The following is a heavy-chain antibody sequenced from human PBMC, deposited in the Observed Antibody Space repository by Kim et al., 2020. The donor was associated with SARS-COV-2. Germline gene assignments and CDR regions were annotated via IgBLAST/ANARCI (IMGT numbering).Heavy chain of an antibody. J-gene: IGHJ5*02. V-gene: IGHV1-3*01. D-gene: IGHD3-10*01. Sequence: QKFQRRVTITRDTSASTAYMELSSLRSEDTAVYYCATEILWFGELSWFDPWGQGTLVTVSS. CDR3: ATEILWFGELSWFDP.